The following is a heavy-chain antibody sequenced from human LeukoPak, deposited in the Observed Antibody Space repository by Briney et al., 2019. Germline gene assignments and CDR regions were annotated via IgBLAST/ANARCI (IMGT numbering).Heavy chain of an antibody. D-gene: IGHD3-9*01. Sequence: GGSLRLSCAASGXTFSSYAMSWVRQAPGKGLEWVSAISGSGGSTYYADSVKGRFTISRDNSKNTLYLQMNSLRAEDTAVYYCAKSKVPSYDILTGPTQDYWGQGTLVTVSS. CDR2: ISGSGGST. V-gene: IGHV3-23*01. CDR1: GXTFSSYA. CDR3: AKSKVPSYDILTGPTQDY. J-gene: IGHJ4*02.